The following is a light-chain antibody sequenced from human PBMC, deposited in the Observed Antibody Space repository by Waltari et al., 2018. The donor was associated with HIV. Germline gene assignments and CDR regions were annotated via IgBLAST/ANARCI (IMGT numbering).Light chain of an antibody. Sequence: QSALTQPASVTGSPGPSITISCTGPSSDVGAYNYLPWYQLPPGKAPKLMIYDVSNRPSGVSDRFSGSKSANTASLTISGLQAEDEAHYYCSSYTSSSTVVFGGGTKLTVL. J-gene: IGLJ2*01. CDR1: SSDVGAYNY. V-gene: IGLV2-14*03. CDR2: DVS. CDR3: SSYTSSSTVV.